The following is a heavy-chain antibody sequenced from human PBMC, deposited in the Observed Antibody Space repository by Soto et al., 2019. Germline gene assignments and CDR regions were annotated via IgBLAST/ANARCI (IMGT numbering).Heavy chain of an antibody. V-gene: IGHV3-30*03. CDR1: GFSFTTYV. Sequence: QVQLVESGGGVVQPGRSLRLSCAASGFSFTTYVMHWVRQAPGKGLECVAVISHDGSYKYYGDAVKGRFTISRDTSQNAVYLEMNSLRAEDKAVYYCARGLLAIVGTTLPRDAFNIWGHGTMVTVSS. CDR2: ISHDGSYK. D-gene: IGHD1-26*01. CDR3: ARGLLAIVGTTLPRDAFNI. J-gene: IGHJ3*02.